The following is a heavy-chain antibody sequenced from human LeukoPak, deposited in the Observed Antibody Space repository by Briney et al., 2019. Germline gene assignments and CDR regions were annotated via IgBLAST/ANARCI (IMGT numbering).Heavy chain of an antibody. D-gene: IGHD6-13*01. CDR2: IRHDGSNK. J-gene: IGHJ4*02. Sequence: GGSLRLSCAASGFTFSSYGIHWVRQAPGKGLEWVAFIRHDGSNKYYADSVKGRFTISRDNSKNTLYLQMNSLRAEDTAVYYCAKDFISSWYNFDYWGQGTLVTVSS. V-gene: IGHV3-30*02. CDR3: AKDFISSWYNFDY. CDR1: GFTFSSYG.